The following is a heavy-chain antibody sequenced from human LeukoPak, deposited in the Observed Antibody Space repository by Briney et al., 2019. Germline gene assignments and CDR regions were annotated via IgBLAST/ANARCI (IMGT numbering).Heavy chain of an antibody. CDR2: IHYIGNT. CDR3: ARHHYDTSDSQVNFDC. V-gene: IGHV4-39*01. CDR1: GGSISGSTYF. J-gene: IGHJ4*02. D-gene: IGHD3-22*01. Sequence: SETLSLTCTVSGGSISGSTYFWGWIRQPPEKGLEWIGSIHYIGNTYYNPSLKSRVTISVDTSKNQFSLKLSSVTAADTAVYYFARHHYDTSDSQVNFDCWGQGALVTVSS.